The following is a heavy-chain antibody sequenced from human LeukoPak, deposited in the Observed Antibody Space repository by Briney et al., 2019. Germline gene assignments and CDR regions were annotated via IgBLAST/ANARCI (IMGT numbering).Heavy chain of an antibody. CDR1: GGSTSSGGYY. D-gene: IGHD5-12*01. J-gene: IGHJ4*02. CDR2: IYYSGST. CDR3: ASTSRGGGYDFVY. V-gene: IGHV4-31*03. Sequence: SETLSLTCTVSGGSTSSGGYYWSWIRQHPGKGLEWIGYIYYSGSTYYNPSLKSRVTISVDTSKNQFSLKLSSVTAADTAVYYCASTSRGGGYDFVYWGQGTLVTVSS.